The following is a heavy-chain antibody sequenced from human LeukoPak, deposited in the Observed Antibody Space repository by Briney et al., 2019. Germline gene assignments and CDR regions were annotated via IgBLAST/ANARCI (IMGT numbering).Heavy chain of an antibody. CDR2: FDPEDGET. D-gene: IGHD3-10*01. V-gene: IGHV1-24*01. CDR1: GYTLTELS. Sequence: ASVKVSCKVSGYTLTELSMHWVRQAPGKGLEWMGGFDPEDGETIYAQKFQGRVTMTEDTSTDTAYMELSSLRSEDTAVYYCATKAIGSGAKNYYYYYMDVWGKGTTVTISS. CDR3: ATKAIGSGAKNYYYYYMDV. J-gene: IGHJ6*03.